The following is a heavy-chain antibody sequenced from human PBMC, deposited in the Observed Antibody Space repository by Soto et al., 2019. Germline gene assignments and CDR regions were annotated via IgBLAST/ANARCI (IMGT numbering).Heavy chain of an antibody. CDR1: GASITSYY. CDR2: IYHSGDT. Sequence: PSETLSLTCTVSGASITSYYWSWFRQPPGQGLESLGYIYHSGDTNSNPSLRGRLTISIDTAKNQFSLKLSSVTAADTAIYYCAKNARVPDYWGQGTLVTVSS. J-gene: IGHJ4*02. V-gene: IGHV4-59*01. D-gene: IGHD2-2*01. CDR3: AKNARVPDY.